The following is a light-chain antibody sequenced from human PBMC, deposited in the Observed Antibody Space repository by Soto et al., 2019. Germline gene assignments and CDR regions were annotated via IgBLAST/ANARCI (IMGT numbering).Light chain of an antibody. CDR2: AAS. V-gene: IGKV1-8*01. CDR1: QGISSY. CDR3: QQYYSYPPVT. J-gene: IGKJ1*01. Sequence: IRMTQSPSSLSASTGDRVTITCRASQGISSYLAWYQQKPGKAPKLLIYAASTLQSGVPSRFSGSGSGTDFTLTISCLQSEDFATYYCQQYYSYPPVTFGQGTKVDIK.